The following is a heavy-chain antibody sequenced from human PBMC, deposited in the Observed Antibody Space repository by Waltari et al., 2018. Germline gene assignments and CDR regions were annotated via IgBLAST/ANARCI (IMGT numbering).Heavy chain of an antibody. J-gene: IGHJ4*02. D-gene: IGHD6-19*01. Sequence: QVQLQESGPGLVKPSETLSLTCTVSGGSISSYYWRWIRQPAGKGLEWIGRIYTSGSTNYNPSLKSRVTMSVDTSKNQFSLKLSSVTAADTAVYYCARDIAVAGTGLNFDYWGQGTLVTVSS. V-gene: IGHV4-4*07. CDR1: GGSISSYY. CDR2: IYTSGST. CDR3: ARDIAVAGTGLNFDY.